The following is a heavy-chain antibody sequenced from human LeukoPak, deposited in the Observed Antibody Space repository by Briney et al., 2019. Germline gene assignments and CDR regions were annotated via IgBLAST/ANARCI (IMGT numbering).Heavy chain of an antibody. Sequence: GGSLRLSCAASGFTFSTYAMTWVRQAPGKGLEWVSAISGSGGSTYYADSVKGRFTISRDSSKNTLNLQLNSLRAEDTAVYYCAKDRGKASPGRYYFDYWGQGTLVTVSS. J-gene: IGHJ4*02. D-gene: IGHD3-16*01. CDR3: AKDRGKASPGRYYFDY. CDR2: ISGSGGST. CDR1: GFTFSTYA. V-gene: IGHV3-23*01.